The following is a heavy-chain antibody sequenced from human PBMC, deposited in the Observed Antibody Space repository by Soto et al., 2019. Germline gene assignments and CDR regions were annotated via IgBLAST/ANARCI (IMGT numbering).Heavy chain of an antibody. CDR1: GGPMTAFY. V-gene: IGHV4-59*08. CDR3: ARQDPFNTGWHFDS. J-gene: IGHJ4*02. D-gene: IGHD6-19*01. CDR2: TYYSGTT. Sequence: PSETLSLTCTVSGGPMTAFYWSWIRQPPGKGLEWLGYTYYSGTTNYNPSLKSRVTISVDTSKNQFSLKLSSVTAADTAVYYCARQDPFNTGWHFDSWGQGTLVTVSS.